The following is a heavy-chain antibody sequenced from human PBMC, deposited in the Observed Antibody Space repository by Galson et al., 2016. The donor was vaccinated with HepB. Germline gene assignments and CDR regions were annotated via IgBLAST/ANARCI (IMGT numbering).Heavy chain of an antibody. D-gene: IGHD3-3*01. V-gene: IGHV3-30*04. J-gene: IGHJ4*02. CDR2: ISYEVRNE. CDR1: GFSFSRFT. Sequence: LRLSCAASGFSFSRFTMHWVRQAPGKGLEWLAVISYEVRNEEYADSVKGRFTISRDNSKNTLYLQMSSLTSEDTAVYYCVRDQSSIFGVVILSAWGQGMLVAVSS. CDR3: VRDQSSIFGVVILSA.